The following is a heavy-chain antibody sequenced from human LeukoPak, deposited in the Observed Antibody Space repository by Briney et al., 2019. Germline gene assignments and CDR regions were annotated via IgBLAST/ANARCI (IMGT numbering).Heavy chain of an antibody. CDR1: GGSISSGGYY. CDR3: ARDLDSGWYYFDY. Sequence: SQTLSLTCTVSGGSISSGGYYWSWIRQPPGKGLEWIGYIYHSGSTYYNPSLKSRVTISVDRSKNQFSLQLNSVTPEDTAVYYCARDLDSGWYYFDYWGQGTLVTVSS. V-gene: IGHV4-30-2*01. J-gene: IGHJ4*02. CDR2: IYHSGST. D-gene: IGHD6-19*01.